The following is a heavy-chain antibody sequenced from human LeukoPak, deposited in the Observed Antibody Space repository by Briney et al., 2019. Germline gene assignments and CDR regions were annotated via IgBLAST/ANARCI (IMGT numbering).Heavy chain of an antibody. CDR1: GFTFSSYG. Sequence: PGRSLRLSCAASGFTFSSYGMHWVRQAPGTGLEWVAVISYDGSNRYYAESVKGRFTISRDNSKNTLYLQMNSLRAEDTAVYYCARRQGNGPFYYYYYMDVWGKGTTVTVSS. D-gene: IGHD4-23*01. CDR3: ARRQGNGPFYYYYYMDV. J-gene: IGHJ6*03. V-gene: IGHV3-33*08. CDR2: ISYDGSNR.